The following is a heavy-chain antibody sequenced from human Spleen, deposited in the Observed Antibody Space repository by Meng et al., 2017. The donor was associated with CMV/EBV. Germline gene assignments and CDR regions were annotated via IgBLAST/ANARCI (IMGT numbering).Heavy chain of an antibody. CDR3: ARGHTNSGSFVGYYALDV. Sequence: GSLRLSCAVYGGSFSGYYWSWIRQPPGKGLEWIGEINHSGSTNYNPSLKSRVTISVDTSKNQFSLRLNSVTAADTAVYYCARGHTNSGSFVGYYALDVWGQGATVTVSS. V-gene: IGHV4-34*01. D-gene: IGHD1-26*01. J-gene: IGHJ6*02. CDR1: GGSFSGYY. CDR2: INHSGST.